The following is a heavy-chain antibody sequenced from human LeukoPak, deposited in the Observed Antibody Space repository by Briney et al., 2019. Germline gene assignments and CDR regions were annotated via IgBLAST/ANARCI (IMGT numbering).Heavy chain of an antibody. CDR3: VRDDGDV. CDR1: GFTFTDFW. Sequence: GGSLRLSCTFSGFTFTDFWMKWVRQAPGKGLEWVASINNDGSGKYSVDSVRDRVTIPRDNAKNSLHLQINSLTVEDTAIYYCVRDDGDVWGKGTTVTVSS. V-gene: IGHV3-7*03. J-gene: IGHJ6*04. CDR2: INNDGSGK.